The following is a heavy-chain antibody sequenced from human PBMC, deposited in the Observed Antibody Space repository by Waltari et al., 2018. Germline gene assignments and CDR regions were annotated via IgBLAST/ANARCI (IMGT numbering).Heavy chain of an antibody. V-gene: IGHV3-33*01. J-gene: IGHJ4*02. Sequence: QVQLVESGGGEVQPGRSLRLSCAASGFTFSDYGMHWVRQAPGKGLEWVAVIWLDGSNKYYSGSVKGRFTVSRDNSKNILYLQMNSLRAEDTAVYYCARGGRGIAAAGTSEFWGYWGQGTLVTVSS. D-gene: IGHD6-13*01. CDR3: ARGGRGIAAAGTSEFWGY. CDR2: IWLDGSNK. CDR1: GFTFSDYG.